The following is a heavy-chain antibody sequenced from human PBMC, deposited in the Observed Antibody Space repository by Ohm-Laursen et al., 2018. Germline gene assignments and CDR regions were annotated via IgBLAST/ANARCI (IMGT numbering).Heavy chain of an antibody. V-gene: IGHV3-7*01. D-gene: IGHD6-25*01. CDR3: ARQAAFDY. J-gene: IGHJ4*02. CDR2: IKQDGSEK. CDR1: GFTFSNAY. Sequence: SLRLSCSASGFTFSNAYMSWVRQAPGKGLEWVANIKQDGSEKYYVDSVKGRFTISRDNAKNALYLQMDSLRAEDTAVYYCARQAAFDYWGQGTLATVSS.